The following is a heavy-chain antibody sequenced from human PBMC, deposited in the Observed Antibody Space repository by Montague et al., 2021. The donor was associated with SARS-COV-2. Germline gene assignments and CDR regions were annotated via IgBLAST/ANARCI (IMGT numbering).Heavy chain of an antibody. CDR1: GDSISNYS. V-gene: IGHV4-59*08. CDR2: TYYSGST. Sequence: SETLSLTCSVSGDSISNYSWSWIRQSPGKGLEWIGYTYYSGSTNYNPSLTSRVTISVDTSKNQVSLKLTSVTAADTAVYYCARHLSVTTVTSHMYHYAMDVWGQGTTVTVSS. D-gene: IGHD4-11*01. CDR3: ARHLSVTTVTSHMYHYAMDV. J-gene: IGHJ6*02.